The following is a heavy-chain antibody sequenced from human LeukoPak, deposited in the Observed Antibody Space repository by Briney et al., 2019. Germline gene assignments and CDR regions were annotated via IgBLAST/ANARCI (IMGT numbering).Heavy chain of an antibody. CDR3: ARDLTGYSSSWYDWFDP. D-gene: IGHD6-13*01. J-gene: IGHJ5*02. CDR2: MNPNSGNT. V-gene: IGHV1-8*01. CDR1: GYTFTSYD. Sequence: ASVKVSCKASGYTFTSYDINWVRQATGQGLEWMGWMNPNSGNTGYAQKFQGRVTMTRNTSISTAYMELSRLRSDDTAVYYCARDLTGYSSSWYDWFDPWGQGTLVTVSS.